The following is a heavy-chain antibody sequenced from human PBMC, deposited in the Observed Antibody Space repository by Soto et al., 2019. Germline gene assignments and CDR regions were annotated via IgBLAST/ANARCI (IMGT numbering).Heavy chain of an antibody. Sequence: PSETLSLTCTVSGGSVSSGSYYWSWIRQPPGKGLEWIGYIYYSGSTNYNPSLKSRVTISVDTSKNQFSLKLSSVTAADTAVYYCAREVYSYGFKYYYGIDVWAQRTTVTVSS. CDR1: GGSVSSGSYY. D-gene: IGHD5-18*01. J-gene: IGHJ6*02. CDR2: IYYSGST. CDR3: AREVYSYGFKYYYGIDV. V-gene: IGHV4-61*01.